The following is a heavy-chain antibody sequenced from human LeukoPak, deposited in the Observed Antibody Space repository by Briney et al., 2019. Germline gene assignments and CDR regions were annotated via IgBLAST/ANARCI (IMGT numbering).Heavy chain of an antibody. CDR1: AYTFTGYY. J-gene: IGHJ4*02. CDR2: INPNSGGT. CDR3: ALLSAGPRLTDPDYYFDY. D-gene: IGHD3-16*02. V-gene: IGHV1-2*02. Sequence: GASVKVSCKASAYTFTGYYMHWVRQAPGQGLEWMGWINPNSGGTNYAQKFQGRVTMTRDTSISTAYMELSRLRSDDTAVYYCALLSAGPRLTDPDYYFDYWGQGTLVTVSS.